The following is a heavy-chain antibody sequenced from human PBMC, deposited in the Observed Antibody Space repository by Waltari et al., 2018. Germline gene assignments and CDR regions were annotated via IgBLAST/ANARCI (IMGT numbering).Heavy chain of an antibody. CDR3: AKDATXSQFHAY. CDR1: GFTFXSYT. CDR2: ITGSGGXT. V-gene: IGHV3-23*01. J-gene: IGHJ4*02. Sequence: EVQLLESGGXLVQPGGSLRXSCAAXGFTFXSYTMNWVRQAPGKGLEGVSCITGSGGXTYYADSVXGRFXISXDNSXXTXNLQMNSRXXEDTXVYYCAKDATXSQFHAYXGQGILVTVXS.